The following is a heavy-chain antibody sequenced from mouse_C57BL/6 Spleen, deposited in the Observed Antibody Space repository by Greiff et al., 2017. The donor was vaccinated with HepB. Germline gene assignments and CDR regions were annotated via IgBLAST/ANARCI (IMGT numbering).Heavy chain of an antibody. CDR2: IDPETGGT. Sequence: VQLQQSGAELVRPGASVTLSCKASGYTFTDYEMHWVKQTPVHGLEWIGAIDPETGGTAYNQKFKGKAILTADKSSSTAYMELRSLTTEDSAVYYCTRDGKLRKDEWGKGTTLTVAT. D-gene: IGHD3-2*02. CDR3: TRDGKLRKDE. CDR1: GYTFTDYE. V-gene: IGHV1-15*01. J-gene: IGHJ2*01.